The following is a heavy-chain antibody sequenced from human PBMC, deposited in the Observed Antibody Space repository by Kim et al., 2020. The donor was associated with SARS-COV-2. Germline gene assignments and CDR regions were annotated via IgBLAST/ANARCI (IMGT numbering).Heavy chain of an antibody. J-gene: IGHJ4*02. D-gene: IGHD6-13*01. Sequence: GGSLRLSCAATGFIFNNYAMTWVRQAPGQGLEWVSAISGSGYLTFFADSVKGRFTISRDNSKNTLYLQMNRLRADDTAVYYCAKGKGSPYYFDYWGRGTLVTVAS. V-gene: IGHV3-23*01. CDR2: ISGSGYLT. CDR3: AKGKGSPYYFDY. CDR1: GFIFNNYA.